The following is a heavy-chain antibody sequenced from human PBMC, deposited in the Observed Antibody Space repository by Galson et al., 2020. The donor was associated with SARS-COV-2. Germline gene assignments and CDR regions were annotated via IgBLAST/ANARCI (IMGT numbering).Heavy chain of an antibody. V-gene: IGHV3-33*08. D-gene: IGHD1-26*01. J-gene: IGHJ4*02. CDR2: IWYDGSNK. CDR3: ARDLVGTGEMDY. CDR1: GFTISRYW. Sequence: GGSLRLSCAGSGFTISRYWMNWVRQAPGKGLEWVAVIWYDGSNKYYADSVKGRFTISRDNSKNTLYLQMNSLRAEDTAVYYCARDLVGTGEMDYWGQGTLVTVSS.